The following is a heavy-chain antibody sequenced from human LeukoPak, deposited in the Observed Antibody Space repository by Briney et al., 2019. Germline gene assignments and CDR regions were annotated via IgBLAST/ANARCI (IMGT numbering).Heavy chain of an antibody. J-gene: IGHJ4*02. CDR1: GGSISSYY. D-gene: IGHD4-17*01. V-gene: IGHV4-4*07. Sequence: SETLSLTCTVSGGSISSYYWSWIRQPAGKGLEWIGRIYTSGSTNYNPSLKSRVTMSVDTSKNQFSLKLSPVTAADTAVYYCARAVAMYGDRSPFDYWGQGTLVTVSS. CDR3: ARAVAMYGDRSPFDY. CDR2: IYTSGST.